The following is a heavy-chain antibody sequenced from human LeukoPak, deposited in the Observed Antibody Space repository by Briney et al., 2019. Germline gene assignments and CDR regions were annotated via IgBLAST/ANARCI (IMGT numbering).Heavy chain of an antibody. D-gene: IGHD3-10*01. CDR3: ASREF. J-gene: IGHJ4*02. V-gene: IGHV3-66*01. CDR2: IFTGGST. Sequence: GGSLRLSCAASGFTVSSNYMTWVRQAPGKGLKWVQVIFTGGSTYYADSVKGRSTISRDNSKHTLYLQMNSLRAEDTSVYYCASREFWGQGTLVTVSS. CDR1: GFTVSSNY.